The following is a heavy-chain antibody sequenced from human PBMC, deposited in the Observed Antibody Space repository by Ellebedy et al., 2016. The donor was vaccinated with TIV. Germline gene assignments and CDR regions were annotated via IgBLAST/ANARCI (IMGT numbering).Heavy chain of an antibody. J-gene: IGHJ5*01. CDR2: INPNIGGT. CDR1: GYTFTGYY. Sequence: AASVKVSCKASGYTFTGYYIHWVRQAPGQGLEWMGWINPNIGGTNYAQKFQGRVTLTRDTSISTAYMELSRLRSDDTAVYYCAKSQYYYDSNGYNWFDSWGQGTLVTVSS. D-gene: IGHD3-22*01. V-gene: IGHV1-2*02. CDR3: AKSQYYYDSNGYNWFDS.